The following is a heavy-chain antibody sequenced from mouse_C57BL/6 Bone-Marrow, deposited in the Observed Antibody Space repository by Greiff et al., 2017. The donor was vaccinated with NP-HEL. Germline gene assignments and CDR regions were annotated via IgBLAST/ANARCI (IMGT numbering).Heavy chain of an antibody. Sequence: VMLVESGPELVKPGASVKLSCKASGYTFTSYDINWVKQRPGQGLEWIGWIYPRDGSTKYNQKFKCKATLTVDPSSSPAYMELHSLTSEDSAVYFCARRDGYYVVDYWGQGTTLTVAS. CDR2: IYPRDGST. V-gene: IGHV1-85*01. J-gene: IGHJ2*01. CDR3: ARRDGYYVVDY. D-gene: IGHD2-3*01. CDR1: GYTFTSYD.